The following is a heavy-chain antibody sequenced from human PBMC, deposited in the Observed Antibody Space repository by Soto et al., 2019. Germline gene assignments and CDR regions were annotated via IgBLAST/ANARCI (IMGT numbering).Heavy chain of an antibody. Sequence: SETLSLTCAVSGYSISSSNWWGWIRQPPGKGLEWIGYIYYSGTTYYNPSLKSRVTMSVDTSKNQFSLKLTSVTALDTAVYYCARAGSSWYYYYYGMDVWGQGTTVT. CDR2: IYYSGTT. CDR1: GYSISSSNW. J-gene: IGHJ6*02. V-gene: IGHV4-28*03. D-gene: IGHD6-13*01. CDR3: ARAGSSWYYYYYGMDV.